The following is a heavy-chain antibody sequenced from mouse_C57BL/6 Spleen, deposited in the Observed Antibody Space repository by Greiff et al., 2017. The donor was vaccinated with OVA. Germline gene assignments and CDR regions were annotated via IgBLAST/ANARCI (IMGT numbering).Heavy chain of an antibody. CDR1: GYSFTGYY. D-gene: IGHD2-2*01. CDR2: INPSTGGT. CDR3: ARDGYDKNYFDY. Sequence: VQLQQSGPELVKPGASVKISCKASGYSFTGYYMNWVKQSPEKSLEWIGEINPSTGGTTYNQKFKAKATLTVDKSSSTAYMQLQSLTSEDSAVYYCARDGYDKNYFDYWGQGTTPTVSS. V-gene: IGHV1-42*01. J-gene: IGHJ2*01.